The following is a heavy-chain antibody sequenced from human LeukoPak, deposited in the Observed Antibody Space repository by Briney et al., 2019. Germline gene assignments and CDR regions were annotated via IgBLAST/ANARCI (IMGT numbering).Heavy chain of an antibody. D-gene: IGHD3-3*01. J-gene: IGHJ4*02. CDR1: GGSISSSSYY. CDR3: ATSSYDFWSGYSPPSFDY. V-gene: IGHV4-39*01. Sequence: SETLSLTCTVSGGSISSSSYYWGWIRQPPGKGLEWIGRIYYSGSTYYNPSLKSRVTISVDTSKNQFSLKLSSVTAADTAVYYCATSSYDFWSGYSPPSFDYWGQGTLVTVSS. CDR2: IYYSGST.